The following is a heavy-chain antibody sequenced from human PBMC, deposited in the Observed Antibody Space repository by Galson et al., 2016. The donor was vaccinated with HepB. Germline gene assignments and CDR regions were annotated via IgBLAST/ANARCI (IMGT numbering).Heavy chain of an antibody. D-gene: IGHD3-3*01. CDR1: GYTFSTSW. J-gene: IGHJ4*02. CDR3: ARQSSGYFDF. CDR2: FRPDDSDT. Sequence: QSGAEVKKPGESLKIFCEGSGYTFSTSWIAWVRQRPGKGLEWMAIFRPDDSDTTYSPSFEGQVTVSADKSIRTAYLQWSSLKASDSGMYCCARQSSGYFDFWGQGTLVTVSS. V-gene: IGHV5-51*01.